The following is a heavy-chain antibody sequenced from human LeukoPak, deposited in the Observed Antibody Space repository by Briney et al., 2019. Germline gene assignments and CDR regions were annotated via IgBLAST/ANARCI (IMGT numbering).Heavy chain of an antibody. D-gene: IGHD2-2*01. CDR1: GYTFTSYY. V-gene: IGHV1-46*01. CDR2: INPSGGST. Sequence: ASVKVSCKASGYTFTSYYVHWVRQAPGQGLEWMGIINPSGGSTNYAQKFQGRVTMTRDTSTSTVYMELRSLRSDDTAVYYCARDDIVVVPAARGDYWGQGTLVTVSS. CDR3: ARDDIVVVPAARGDY. J-gene: IGHJ4*02.